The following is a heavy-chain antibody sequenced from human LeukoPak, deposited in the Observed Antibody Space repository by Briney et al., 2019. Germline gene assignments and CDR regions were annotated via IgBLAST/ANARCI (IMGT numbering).Heavy chain of an antibody. CDR1: GYTFTSYD. CDR2: MNPNSGNT. Sequence: ASVKVSCKASGYTFTSYDINWVRQATGQGLEWRGWMNPNSGNTGYAQKFQGRVTMTRNTSISTAYMELSSLRSEDTAVYYCARYHPSGGGAFDIWGQGTMVTVSS. J-gene: IGHJ3*02. CDR3: ARYHPSGGGAFDI. V-gene: IGHV1-8*01. D-gene: IGHD6-19*01.